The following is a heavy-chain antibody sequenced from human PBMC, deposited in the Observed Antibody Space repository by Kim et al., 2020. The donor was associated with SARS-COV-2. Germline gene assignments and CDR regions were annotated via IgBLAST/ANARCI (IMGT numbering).Heavy chain of an antibody. CDR1: GFTFSSYA. CDR3: AKASKMYSSGWYGAFDY. D-gene: IGHD6-19*01. Sequence: GGSLRLSCAASGFTFSSYAMSWVRQAPGKGLEWVSAISGSGGSTYYADSVKGRFTISRDNSKNTLYLQMNSLRAEDTAVYYCAKASKMYSSGWYGAFDYWGQGTLVTVSS. V-gene: IGHV3-23*01. CDR2: ISGSGGST. J-gene: IGHJ4*02.